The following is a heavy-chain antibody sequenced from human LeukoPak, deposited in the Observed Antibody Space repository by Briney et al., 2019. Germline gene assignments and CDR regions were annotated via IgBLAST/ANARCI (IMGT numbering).Heavy chain of an antibody. Sequence: GASVKVSCKASGGTFSSYAIGWVRQAPGQGLEWMGEIIPMFGTTNYAQKFQGRVTIATDDSTTTAYMELSSLRSEDTAVYYCARGVEGFLEWLGESWGQGTLVTVSS. CDR3: ARGVEGFLEWLGES. V-gene: IGHV1-69*05. D-gene: IGHD3-3*01. CDR2: IIPMFGTT. CDR1: GGTFSSYA. J-gene: IGHJ4*02.